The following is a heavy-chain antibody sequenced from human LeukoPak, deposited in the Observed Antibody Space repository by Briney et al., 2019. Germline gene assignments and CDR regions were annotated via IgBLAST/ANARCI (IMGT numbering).Heavy chain of an antibody. Sequence: ETLSLTXXXXGGSISSYYWSWIRQPPGKGLEWIGYIYYSGSTNYNPSLKSRVTISVDTSKNQFSLKLSSVTAADTAVYYCARHSSGWSLPFDYWGQGTLVTVSS. D-gene: IGHD6-19*01. CDR1: GGSISSYY. CDR2: IYYSGST. V-gene: IGHV4-59*08. J-gene: IGHJ4*02. CDR3: ARHSSGWSLPFDY.